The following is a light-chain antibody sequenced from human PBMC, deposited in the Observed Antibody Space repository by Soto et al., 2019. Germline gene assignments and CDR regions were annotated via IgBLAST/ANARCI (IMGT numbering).Light chain of an antibody. J-gene: IGLJ2*01. CDR3: SSYTSSSTLV. Sequence: QSALTQPASVSGSPGQSITLSCTGTSSDVGAYNYVSWYQQHPGKAPKLMIYDVSNRPSGVSNRFSGSKSGNTASLTISGLQAEDEADYYRSSYTSSSTLVFGGGTKLTVL. V-gene: IGLV2-14*01. CDR2: DVS. CDR1: SSDVGAYNY.